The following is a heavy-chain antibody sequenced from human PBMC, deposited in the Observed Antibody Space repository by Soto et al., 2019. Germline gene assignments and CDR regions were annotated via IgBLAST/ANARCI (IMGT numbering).Heavy chain of an antibody. V-gene: IGHV4-34*01. CDR3: ARERVRFSTMSGGGVYEFFYGMDV. CDR1: GGSFRGYY. Sequence: SETLSLTCAVHGGSFRGYYWSWIRQAPGKGLEWIGEINQSGGTDYNPSLKSRVTISVDTSKNHFSLNLTSVTAADTALYFCARERVRFSTMSGGGVYEFFYGMDVWGQGTTVTVSS. CDR2: INQSGGT. D-gene: IGHD3-10*02. J-gene: IGHJ6*02.